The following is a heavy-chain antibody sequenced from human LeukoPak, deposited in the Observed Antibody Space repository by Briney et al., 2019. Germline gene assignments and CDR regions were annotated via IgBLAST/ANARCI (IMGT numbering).Heavy chain of an antibody. D-gene: IGHD2-2*01. CDR3: ARPWYCSSTSCYAGADY. CDR1: YY. Sequence: YYWDWIRQAPGEGLEWVSYISSSSSYTNYADSVKGRFTISRDNAKNSLYLQMNSLRAEDTAVYYCARPWYCSSTSCYAGADYWGQGTLVTVSS. CDR2: ISSSSSYT. V-gene: IGHV3-11*03. J-gene: IGHJ4*02.